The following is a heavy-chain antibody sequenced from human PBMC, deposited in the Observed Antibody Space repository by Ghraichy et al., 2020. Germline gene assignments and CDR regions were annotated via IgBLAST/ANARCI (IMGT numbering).Heavy chain of an antibody. CDR2: INHSGST. V-gene: IGHV4-34*01. Sequence: SETLSLTCAVYGGSFSGYYWSWIRQPPGKGLEWIGEINHSGSTNYNPSLKSRVTISVDTSKNQFSLKLSSVTAADTAVYYCANGTLDSYGYWGQGTLVTVSS. D-gene: IGHD5-18*01. CDR3: ANGTLDSYGY. J-gene: IGHJ4*02. CDR1: GGSFSGYY.